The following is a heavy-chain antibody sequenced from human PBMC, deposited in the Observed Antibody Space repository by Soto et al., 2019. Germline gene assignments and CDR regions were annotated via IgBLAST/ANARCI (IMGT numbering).Heavy chain of an antibody. CDR1: GGSISSGGYY. Sequence: KTSETLSLTCTVSGGSISSGGYYWSWIRQHPGKGLEWIGYIYYSGSTYYNPSLKSRVTISVDTSKNQFSLKLSSVTAADTAVYYCARVERVVVPAEDVWGQGTTVTVSS. D-gene: IGHD2-2*01. V-gene: IGHV4-31*03. J-gene: IGHJ6*02. CDR3: ARVERVVVPAEDV. CDR2: IYYSGST.